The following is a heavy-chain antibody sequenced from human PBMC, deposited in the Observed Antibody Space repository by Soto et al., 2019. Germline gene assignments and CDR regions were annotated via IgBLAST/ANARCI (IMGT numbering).Heavy chain of an antibody. CDR1: GGTFSSYA. CDR3: ARSWGRGIYYYYGMDV. CDR2: IIPIFGTA. J-gene: IGHJ6*02. V-gene: IGHV1-69*01. Sequence: SVKVSCKASGGTFSSYAISWVRQAPGQGLEWMGGIIPIFGTANYAQKFQGRVTITADESTSTAYMGLSSLRSEDTAVYYCARSWGRGIYYYYGMDVWGQGTTVTVSS. D-gene: IGHD3-16*01.